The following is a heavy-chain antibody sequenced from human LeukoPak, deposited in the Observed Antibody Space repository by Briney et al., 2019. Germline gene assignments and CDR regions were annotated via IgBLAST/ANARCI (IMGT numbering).Heavy chain of an antibody. CDR2: IYSGGGT. V-gene: IGHV3-53*01. Sequence: PGGSLRLSCAASGFTVSNTYMSWVRQAPGKGLEWVSLIYSGGGTYSADSVKGRFTISRDNSKNTLFLQMNSLRVEDTAVYYCAKGRYNWNDGEFDYWGQGTLVTVSS. CDR1: GFTVSNTY. D-gene: IGHD1-1*01. J-gene: IGHJ4*02. CDR3: AKGRYNWNDGEFDY.